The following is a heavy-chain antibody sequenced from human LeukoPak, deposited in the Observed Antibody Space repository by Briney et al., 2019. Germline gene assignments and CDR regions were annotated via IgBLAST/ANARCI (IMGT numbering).Heavy chain of an antibody. V-gene: IGHV4-59*01. D-gene: IGHD1-26*01. Sequence: SETLSLTCTVSGGSISSYYWSWIRQPPGKGLEWIGYIYYSGSTNYNPSLKSRVTISVDTSKNQFSLKLSSVTAADTAVYYCASGGYSGSYYLLDYWGQGTLVTVSS. CDR3: ASGGYSGSYYLLDY. J-gene: IGHJ4*02. CDR2: IYYSGST. CDR1: GGSISSYY.